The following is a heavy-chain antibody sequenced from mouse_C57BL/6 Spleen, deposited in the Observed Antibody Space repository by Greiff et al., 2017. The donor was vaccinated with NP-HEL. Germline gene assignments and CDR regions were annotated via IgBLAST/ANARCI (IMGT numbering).Heavy chain of an antibody. CDR1: GFTFSDYG. J-gene: IGHJ4*01. CDR3: ARGDYYGSSYLDY. CDR2: ISSGSSTI. D-gene: IGHD1-1*01. V-gene: IGHV5-17*01. Sequence: EVQVVESGGGLVKPGGSLKLSCAASGFTFSDYGMHWVRQAPEKGLEWVAYISSGSSTIYYADTVKGRFTISRDNAKNTLFMQMTSLRSEDTDMYYCARGDYYGSSYLDYWGQGTSVTVSS.